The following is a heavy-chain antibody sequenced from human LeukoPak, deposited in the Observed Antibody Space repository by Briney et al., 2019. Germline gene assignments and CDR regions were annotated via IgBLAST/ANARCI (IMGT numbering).Heavy chain of an antibody. D-gene: IGHD1-26*01. CDR3: ARPIVGATRPEGSDAFDI. Sequence: ASVKVSCKASGYTFTGYYMHWVRQAPGQGLEWMGWINPNSGGTNYAQKFQGRVTMTRDTSISTAYMELSRLRSDDTAVYYCARPIVGATRPEGSDAFDIWGQGTMVTVSS. J-gene: IGHJ3*02. V-gene: IGHV1-2*02. CDR2: INPNSGGT. CDR1: GYTFTGYY.